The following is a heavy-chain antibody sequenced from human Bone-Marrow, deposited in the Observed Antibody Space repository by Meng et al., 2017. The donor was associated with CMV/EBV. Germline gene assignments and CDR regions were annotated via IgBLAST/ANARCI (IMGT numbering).Heavy chain of an antibody. Sequence: ESLKISCTVSGGSISSYYWSWIRQPPGKGLEWIGYIYYSGSTNYNPSLKSRVTISVDTSKNQFSLKLSSVTAADTAVYYCARASPGYYYYYGMDVWGQGTTVTVSS. CDR2: IYYSGST. CDR1: GGSISSYY. CDR3: ARASPGYYYYYGMDV. J-gene: IGHJ6*02. V-gene: IGHV4-59*01.